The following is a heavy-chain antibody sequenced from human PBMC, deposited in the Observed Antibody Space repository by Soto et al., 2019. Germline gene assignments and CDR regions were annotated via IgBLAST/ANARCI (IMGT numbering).Heavy chain of an antibody. V-gene: IGHV1-3*01. CDR2: INAGNGNT. Sequence: QVQLVQSGAEVKKPGASVKVSCKASGYTFTRYAMHWVRQAPGQRLEWMGWINAGNGNTKYSQKFQGRVTITRDTSASTAYMELSSLRSEDTAVYYCARAHYDILTGYSLNWFDPWGQGTLVTVSS. J-gene: IGHJ5*02. D-gene: IGHD3-9*01. CDR3: ARAHYDILTGYSLNWFDP. CDR1: GYTFTRYA.